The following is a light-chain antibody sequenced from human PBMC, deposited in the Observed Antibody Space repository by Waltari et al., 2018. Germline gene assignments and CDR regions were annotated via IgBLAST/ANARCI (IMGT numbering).Light chain of an antibody. CDR3: QVWDANTDPGV. CDR1: NLESKR. V-gene: IGLV3-21*01. CDR2: YDN. Sequence: SYVLTQPPSVSVAPGETARITCWGNNLESKRVHWYRQRPGQAPVVVISYDNDRAAGIPERFSGSNSGNTATLTISRVEAGDEADYYCQVWDANTDPGVFGTGTEVTVL. J-gene: IGLJ1*01.